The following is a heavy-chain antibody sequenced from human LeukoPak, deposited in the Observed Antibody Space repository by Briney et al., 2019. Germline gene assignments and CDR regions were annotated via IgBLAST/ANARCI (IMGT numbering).Heavy chain of an antibody. Sequence: GGSLGLSCAASGFTVSTNYMSWVRQAPGKGLEWVSVIYSGGRTNYADSVKGRFMMSRDNSKNTLYLQMNSLKAEDTAVYHCARDPSCSGGSCYSEGVNWFDPWGQGSLVTVSS. CDR3: ARDPSCSGGSCYSEGVNWFDP. D-gene: IGHD2-15*01. CDR2: IYSGGRT. V-gene: IGHV3-66*01. CDR1: GFTVSTNY. J-gene: IGHJ5*02.